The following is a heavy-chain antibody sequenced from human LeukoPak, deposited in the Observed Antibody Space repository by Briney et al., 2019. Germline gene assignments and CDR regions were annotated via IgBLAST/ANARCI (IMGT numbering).Heavy chain of an antibody. V-gene: IGHV3-64*01. J-gene: IGHJ4*02. D-gene: IGHD3-10*01. CDR1: GFTFSSYA. Sequence: GGSLRLSCAASGFTFSSYAMHWARQAPGKGLEYVSAISSNGGSTYYANSVKGRFTISRDNSKNTLYLQMNSLRAEDTAVYYCAKDRITMVRGAAGDWGQGTLVTVSS. CDR3: AKDRITMVRGAAGD. CDR2: ISSNGGST.